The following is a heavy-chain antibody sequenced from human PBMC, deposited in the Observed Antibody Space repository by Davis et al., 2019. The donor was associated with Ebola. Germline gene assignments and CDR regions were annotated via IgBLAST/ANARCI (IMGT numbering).Heavy chain of an antibody. J-gene: IGHJ4*02. Sequence: GGSLRLSCAASQFTFSTSAMNWLRQAPGKGLEWVANIKQDGSEKYYVDSVKGRFTISRDNAKNSLYLQMNSLRAEDTAVYYCTRDGGYGQLFDYWGQGTQVTVSS. CDR3: TRDGGYGQLFDY. V-gene: IGHV3-7*01. CDR2: IKQDGSEK. CDR1: QFTFSTSA. D-gene: IGHD5-12*01.